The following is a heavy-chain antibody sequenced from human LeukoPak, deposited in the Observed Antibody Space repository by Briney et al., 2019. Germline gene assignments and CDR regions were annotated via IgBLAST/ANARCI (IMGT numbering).Heavy chain of an antibody. CDR2: INSGGFTI. Sequence: GGSLRLSCGASGFTFSNYEMNWVRQAPGKGLEWVSYINSGGFTIYYADSVKGRFTISRDNAKNSLYLQMNSLRVEDTAVYYCAREAITMRTVVINEDYFDYWGQGTLVTVSS. CDR1: GFTFSNYE. CDR3: AREAITMRTVVINEDYFDY. V-gene: IGHV3-48*03. J-gene: IGHJ4*02. D-gene: IGHD3-22*01.